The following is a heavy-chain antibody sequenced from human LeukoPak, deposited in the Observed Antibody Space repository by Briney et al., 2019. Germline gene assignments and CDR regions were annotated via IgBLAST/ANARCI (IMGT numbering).Heavy chain of an antibody. CDR1: GYTFTGYY. V-gene: IGHV1-2*06. CDR3: SRGYSSSWYYFDY. D-gene: IGHD6-13*01. J-gene: IGHJ4*02. CDR2: INPNSGGT. Sequence: ASVKVACKASGYTFTGYYMHWVRQAPGQGLEWMVRINPNSGGTNYAQKFQGRVTMTRDTSISTAYMELSRLRSDDTAVYSCSRGYSSSWYYFDYWGKGTLLTVSS.